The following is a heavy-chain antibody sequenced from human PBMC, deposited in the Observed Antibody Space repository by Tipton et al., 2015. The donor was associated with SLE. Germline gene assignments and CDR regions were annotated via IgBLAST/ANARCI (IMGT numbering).Heavy chain of an antibody. J-gene: IGHJ4*02. V-gene: IGHV4-39*01. CDR2: IYYSGST. CDR1: GGSISTSSYY. D-gene: IGHD3-16*01. CDR3: ARRPWGDYYMDY. Sequence: TLSLTCTVSGGSISTSSYYWGWIRQPPGKGREWIGNIYYSGSTYYNPPLKTRVTISVDTSKNQFSLKLSSVTAADTAVYYCARRPWGDYYMDYWGQGTLVTVSS.